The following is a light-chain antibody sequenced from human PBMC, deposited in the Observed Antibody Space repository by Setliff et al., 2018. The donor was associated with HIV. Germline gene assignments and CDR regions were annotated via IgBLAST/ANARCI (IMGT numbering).Light chain of an antibody. V-gene: IGLV2-23*01. J-gene: IGLJ1*01. CDR3: CSYAGSSTTYV. Sequence: SVLTQPASVSGSPGQSITISCTGTSSDVGSYNLVSWYQQHPGKAPKLMIYEGSKRPSGVSNRFSGSKSGNTASLTISGLQAEDEADYYCCSYAGSSTTYVFGTGTKVT. CDR2: EGS. CDR1: SSDVGSYNL.